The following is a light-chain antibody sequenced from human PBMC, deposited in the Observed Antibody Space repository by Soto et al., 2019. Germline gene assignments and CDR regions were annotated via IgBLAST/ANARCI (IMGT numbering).Light chain of an antibody. CDR1: QSVSSY. J-gene: IGKJ4*01. CDR2: DAS. CDR3: QQRSDWPLT. Sequence: EIVLTQSPTTLSLSPGERATLSCRASQSVSSYFAWYQQKPGQAPRLLIYDASTRAADIPARFSGSGSGTDFTLTISSLEPEDFAVYYCQQRSDWPLTFCGGTKVEIK. V-gene: IGKV3-11*01.